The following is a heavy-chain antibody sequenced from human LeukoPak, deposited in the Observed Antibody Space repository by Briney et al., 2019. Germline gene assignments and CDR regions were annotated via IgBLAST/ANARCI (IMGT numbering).Heavy chain of an antibody. J-gene: IGHJ6*01. D-gene: IGHD6-19*01. CDR2: VSLDGIT. CDR1: GDSVSDDSVNKNNW. CDR3: ARDSSAPRSYFALDV. V-gene: IGHV4-4*02. Sequence: SGTLSLTCVFSGDSVSDDSVNKNNWLNWVRQAPGKGLEWIGDVSLDGITNYNPSLLGRVTISLDKSAKQVSLRLTSVTAADTAIYYCARDSSAPRSYFALDVWGQGTTVTVSS.